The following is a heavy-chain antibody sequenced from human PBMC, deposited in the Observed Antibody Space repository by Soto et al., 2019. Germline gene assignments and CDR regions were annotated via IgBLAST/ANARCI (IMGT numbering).Heavy chain of an antibody. J-gene: IGHJ6*02. CDR1: GGTFSSYA. CDR2: IILIFGTA. D-gene: IGHD3-16*02. CDR3: ARDVELSGAVHYYYYGMDV. Sequence: QVQLVQSGAEVKKPGSSVKVSCKASGGTFSSYAISWVRQAPGQGLEWMGGIILIFGTANYAQKFQGRVTITAAESTSTAYMELSSLRSEDTAVYYWARDVELSGAVHYYYYGMDVWGQGTTVTVSS. V-gene: IGHV1-69*01.